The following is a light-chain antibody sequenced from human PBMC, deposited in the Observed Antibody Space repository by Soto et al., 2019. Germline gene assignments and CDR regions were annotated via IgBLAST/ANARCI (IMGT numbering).Light chain of an antibody. CDR2: AAS. V-gene: IGKV1-9*01. CDR1: QGISRL. J-gene: IGKJ4*01. Sequence: DIQLTQSPSFLSASVGDRVTITCRASQGISRLLTWYQQKPGKAPKLLIYAASTLQSGVPSRFSGGGSVTDFTLTISSLQPEDCATYYCLHFNGFPLTFGGGTKVEDK. CDR3: LHFNGFPLT.